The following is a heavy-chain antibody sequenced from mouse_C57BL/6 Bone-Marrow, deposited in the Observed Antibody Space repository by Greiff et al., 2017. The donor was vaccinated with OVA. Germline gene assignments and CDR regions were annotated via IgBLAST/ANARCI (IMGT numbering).Heavy chain of an antibody. CDR2: IDPENGDT. V-gene: IGHV14-4*01. J-gene: IGHJ4*01. CDR3: TTEGLRFND. Sequence: VQLQQSGAELVRPGASVKLSCTASGFNIKDDYMHWVKQRPEQGLEWIGWIDPENGDTEYASKFQGKATITADTSSNTAYLQLSSLTSEDTAVYYCTTEGLRFNDWGQGTSVTVSS. D-gene: IGHD2-4*01. CDR1: GFNIKDDY.